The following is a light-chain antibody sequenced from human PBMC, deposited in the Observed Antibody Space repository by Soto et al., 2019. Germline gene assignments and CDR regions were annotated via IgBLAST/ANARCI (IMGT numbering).Light chain of an antibody. CDR3: QQYNYLWT. J-gene: IGKJ1*01. CDR1: QSINSG. Sequence: LQMTQSPSILSASVGDTVTITCRASQSINSGLAWYQQKPGRAPKLLIYKASSLESGVPSRFSGSGYGTEFTLTISSLLPEDFATYYCQQYNYLWTFGQGTKVEIK. CDR2: KAS. V-gene: IGKV1-5*03.